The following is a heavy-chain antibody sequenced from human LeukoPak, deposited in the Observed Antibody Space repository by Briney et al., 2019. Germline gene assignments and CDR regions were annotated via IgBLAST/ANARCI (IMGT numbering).Heavy chain of an antibody. J-gene: IGHJ4*02. CDR1: GFSVSNTY. V-gene: IGHV3-53*01. CDR3: ARGTVTAPDY. Sequence: GGSLRLSCAASGFSVSNTYMSWVRQAPGEGLEWVSIIYSGGNTYYADSVKGRFTISRDNSKNTLYLQMNRLRPEDTAVYYCARGTVTAPDYWGQGTLVTVSS. CDR2: IYSGGNT. D-gene: IGHD2-21*02.